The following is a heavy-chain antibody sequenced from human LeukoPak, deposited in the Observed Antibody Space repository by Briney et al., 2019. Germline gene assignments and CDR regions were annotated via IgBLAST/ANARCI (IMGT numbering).Heavy chain of an antibody. CDR2: IKQDGSEK. Sequence: GGSLRLSCAASGFTFSSYWMSWVRQAPGKGLEWVANIKQDGSEKYYVDSVKGRFTMSRDNSKDTVYLQMNSLRAEDTALYYCAKSLGGDYYYYGMDVWGQGTTVTVSS. D-gene: IGHD3-16*02. CDR1: GFTFSSYW. V-gene: IGHV3-7*03. CDR3: AKSLGGDYYYYGMDV. J-gene: IGHJ6*02.